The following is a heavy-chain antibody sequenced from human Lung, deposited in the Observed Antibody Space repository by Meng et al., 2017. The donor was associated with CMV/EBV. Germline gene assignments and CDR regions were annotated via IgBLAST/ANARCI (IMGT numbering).Heavy chain of an antibody. CDR3: VRYANSHYGMDV. D-gene: IGHD2-21*01. CDR2: IKEDGSGQ. V-gene: IGHV3-7*01. J-gene: IGHJ6*01. CDR1: GFTFTTFW. Sequence: GEXXKISCAASGFTFTTFWMTWVRQAPGKGLEWVANIKEDGSGQWYVDSVKGRFTISRDNAKQSVYLQMDSLRAEDTAVYYCVRYANSHYGMDVWGQGNTVNGAS.